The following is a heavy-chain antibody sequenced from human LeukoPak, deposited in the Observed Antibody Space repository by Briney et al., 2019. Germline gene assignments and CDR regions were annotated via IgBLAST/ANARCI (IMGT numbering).Heavy chain of an antibody. V-gene: IGHV3-48*03. J-gene: IGHJ4*02. Sequence: GGSLRLSCVASGFTFHNYEMNWVRQAPGKGLEWVSYISSSGATIYYADAVKGRFTISRDNSKNTLYLQMNSLRPQDTAVYYCAGSPRSGWYWFDYWGQGTLVTVSS. CDR2: ISSSGATI. CDR1: GFTFHNYE. D-gene: IGHD6-19*01. CDR3: AGSPRSGWYWFDY.